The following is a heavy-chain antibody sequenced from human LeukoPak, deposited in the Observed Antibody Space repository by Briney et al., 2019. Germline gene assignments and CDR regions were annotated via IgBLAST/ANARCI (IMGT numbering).Heavy chain of an antibody. CDR3: AKGAYLRYFDWAQLGY. CDR2: ISYDGSNK. Sequence: PGRSLRLSCAASGFTFSSYGMHWVRQAPGKGLEWVAVISYDGSNKYYADSVKGRFTISRDNSKNTLYLQMNSLRAEDTAVYYCAKGAYLRYFDWAQLGYWGQGTLVTVSS. CDR1: GFTFSSYG. V-gene: IGHV3-30*18. J-gene: IGHJ4*02. D-gene: IGHD3-9*01.